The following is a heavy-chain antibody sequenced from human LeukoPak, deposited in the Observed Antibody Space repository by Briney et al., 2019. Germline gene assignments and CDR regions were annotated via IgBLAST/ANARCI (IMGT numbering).Heavy chain of an antibody. CDR3: ATRGAVVRGAFDI. CDR2: MNPNSGNT. D-gene: IGHD3-10*01. V-gene: IGHV1-8*01. CDR1: GYTFTSYD. J-gene: IGHJ3*02. Sequence: ASVKVSCKASGYTFTSYDINWVRQATGQGLEWMGWMNPNSGNTGYAQKFQGRVTMTRNTSISTAYMELSSLRSEDTAVCYCATRGAVVRGAFDIWGQGTMVTVSS.